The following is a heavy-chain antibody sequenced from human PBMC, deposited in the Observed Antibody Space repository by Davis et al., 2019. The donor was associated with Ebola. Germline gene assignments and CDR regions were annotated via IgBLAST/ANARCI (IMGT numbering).Heavy chain of an antibody. V-gene: IGHV3-30*02. CDR2: IRSEATSQ. CDR1: GFTFSRYG. Sequence: PGGSLRLSCEASGFTFSRYGMHWVRQASGKGLEWVAFIRSEATSQDYGKSVQGRFFISRDNAKNSLYLQMNSLRAEDTAVYYCARETYYYDSSGYSGYFDYWGQGTLVTVSS. D-gene: IGHD3-22*01. CDR3: ARETYYYDSSGYSGYFDY. J-gene: IGHJ4*02.